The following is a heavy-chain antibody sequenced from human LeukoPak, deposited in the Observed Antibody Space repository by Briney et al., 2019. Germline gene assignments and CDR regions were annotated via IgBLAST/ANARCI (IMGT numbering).Heavy chain of an antibody. CDR3: ARHEGHCSGGNCYSNAFDV. Sequence: SETLSLTCSVSGGSISRFYWSWIRRPPGKGLEWIGYIFHSGSTKYNPSLKSRVSISFDTPKKQFSLKLTSVTATDTAVYFCARHEGHCSGGNCYSNAFDVWGQGTMVTVSS. J-gene: IGHJ3*01. CDR1: GGSISRFY. CDR2: IFHSGST. V-gene: IGHV4-59*08. D-gene: IGHD2-21*01.